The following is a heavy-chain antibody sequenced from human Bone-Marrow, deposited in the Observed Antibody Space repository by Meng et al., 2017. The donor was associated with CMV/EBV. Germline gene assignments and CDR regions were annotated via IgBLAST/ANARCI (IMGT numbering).Heavy chain of an antibody. CDR1: GYTFTSYY. CDR3: AREGPRWGAMVSGFVY. V-gene: IGHV1-46*01. CDR2: INPSGGST. Sequence: ASVKVSCKASGYTFTSYYMHWVRQAPGQGLEWMGIINPSGGSTSYAQKFQGRVTMTRDTSTSTVYMELSSLRSEDTAVYYCAREGPRWGAMVSGFVYWGQGTLVTVSS. D-gene: IGHD5-18*01. J-gene: IGHJ4*02.